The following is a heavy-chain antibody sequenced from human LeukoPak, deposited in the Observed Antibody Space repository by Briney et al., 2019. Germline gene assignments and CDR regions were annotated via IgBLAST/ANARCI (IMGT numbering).Heavy chain of an antibody. Sequence: SGPTLVNPTQTLTLTCTFCGFSLSPSEMCVSWIRQPPGKALECLARIDWDGDKYYGTSLKTRLTISKDTSKNQVALTMTNMDPVDTATYYCARSDYGSGSYTFDYWAQGTLVSVSS. V-gene: IGHV2-70*11. CDR2: IDWDGDK. D-gene: IGHD3-10*01. CDR1: GFSLSPSEMC. CDR3: ARSDYGSGSYTFDY. J-gene: IGHJ4*02.